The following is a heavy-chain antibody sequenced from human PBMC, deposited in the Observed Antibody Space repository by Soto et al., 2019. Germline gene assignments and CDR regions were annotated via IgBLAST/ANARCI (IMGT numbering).Heavy chain of an antibody. Sequence: PGGSLRLSCAASGFTFSNAWMSWVRQAPGKGLEWVGRIKSKTDGETTDYAAPVEGRFTISRDDSKNALYLQMNSLKTEDTAVYYCTTLYQGISNWGQGTLVTVSS. CDR3: TTLYQGISN. J-gene: IGHJ4*02. V-gene: IGHV3-15*01. CDR1: GFTFSNAW. CDR2: IKSKTDGETT. D-gene: IGHD1-20*01.